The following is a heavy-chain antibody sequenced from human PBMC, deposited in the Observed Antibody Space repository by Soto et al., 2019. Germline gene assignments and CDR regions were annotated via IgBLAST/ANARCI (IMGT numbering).Heavy chain of an antibody. D-gene: IGHD2-2*01. J-gene: IGHJ4*02. Sequence: PGGSLLLTCAASVSTFSSYVMHWVRQAPGKGLEWVAVISYDGSNKYYADSVKGRFTISRDNSKNTLYLQMNSLRAEDTAVYYCEAYQLHPIGPFDYWGQGTMVTVSS. CDR2: ISYDGSNK. CDR3: EAYQLHPIGPFDY. CDR1: VSTFSSYV. V-gene: IGHV3-30*03.